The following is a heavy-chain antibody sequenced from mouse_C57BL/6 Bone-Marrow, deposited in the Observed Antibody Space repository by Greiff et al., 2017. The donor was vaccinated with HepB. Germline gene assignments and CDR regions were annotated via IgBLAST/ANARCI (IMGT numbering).Heavy chain of an antibody. D-gene: IGHD1-1*01. Sequence: EVQLQQSGPELVKPGASVKISCKASGYTFTDYYMNWVKQSHGKSLEWIGDINPNNGGTSYNQKFKGKATLTVDKSSSTAYMELRSLTSEDSAVYYCARKDDYGSSYVDWYFDVWGTGTTVTVSS. V-gene: IGHV1-26*01. J-gene: IGHJ1*03. CDR3: ARKDDYGSSYVDWYFDV. CDR2: INPNNGGT. CDR1: GYTFTDYY.